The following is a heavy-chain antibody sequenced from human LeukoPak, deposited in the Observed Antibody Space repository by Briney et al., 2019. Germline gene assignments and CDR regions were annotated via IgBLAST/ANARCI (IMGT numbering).Heavy chain of an antibody. CDR1: GFTVSHYY. CDR2: IYSGGST. Sequence: PGGSLRLSCAASGFTVSHYYMTWVRQAPGKGLECVSVIYSGGSTYSADSVKGRFTISRDNAKNSLYLQMNSLRAEDTAVYYCAELGITMIGGVWGKGTTVTISS. D-gene: IGHD3-10*02. J-gene: IGHJ6*04. CDR3: AELGITMIGGV. V-gene: IGHV3-53*01.